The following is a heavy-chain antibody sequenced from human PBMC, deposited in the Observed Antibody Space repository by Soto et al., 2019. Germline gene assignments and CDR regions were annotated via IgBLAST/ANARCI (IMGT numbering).Heavy chain of an antibody. Sequence: PSETLSLTCTVSGGSISSGGYYWSWIRQHPGKGLEWIGYIYYSGSTYYNPSLKSRVTISVDTSKNQFSLKLSSVTAADTAVYYCAREILGYCSSTSCPNDYFDYWGQGTLVTVSS. CDR3: AREILGYCSSTSCPNDYFDY. CDR1: GGSISSGGYY. J-gene: IGHJ4*02. CDR2: IYYSGST. V-gene: IGHV4-31*03. D-gene: IGHD2-2*01.